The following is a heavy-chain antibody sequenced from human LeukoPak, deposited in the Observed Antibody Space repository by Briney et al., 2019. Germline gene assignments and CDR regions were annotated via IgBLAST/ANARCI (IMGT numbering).Heavy chain of an antibody. V-gene: IGHV1-2*02. J-gene: IGHJ3*01. CDR3: ARTRRFGEPKDAFDL. CDR1: GYTFTGYY. Sequence: ASVTVSCKASGYTFTGYYMHWVRQAPGQGLEWMGWINPNSGATNYAQKFQGRVTMTRDTSISTAYMELSSLRSDDTAVYYCARTRRFGEPKDAFDLWGQGTMVTVSS. CDR2: INPNSGAT. D-gene: IGHD3-10*01.